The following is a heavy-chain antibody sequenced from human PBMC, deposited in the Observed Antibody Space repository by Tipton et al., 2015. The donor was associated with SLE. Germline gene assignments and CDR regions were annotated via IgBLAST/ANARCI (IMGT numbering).Heavy chain of an antibody. Sequence: LRLSCTVSGGSISSSSYYWGWIRQPPGKGLEWIGSIYYSGSTYYNPSLKSRVTISVDTSKNQFSLQLNSVTPEDTAVYYCARVLWSSDAFDIWGQGTMVTVSS. V-gene: IGHV4-39*07. D-gene: IGHD3-3*01. CDR1: GGSISSSSYY. J-gene: IGHJ3*02. CDR2: IYYSGST. CDR3: ARVLWSSDAFDI.